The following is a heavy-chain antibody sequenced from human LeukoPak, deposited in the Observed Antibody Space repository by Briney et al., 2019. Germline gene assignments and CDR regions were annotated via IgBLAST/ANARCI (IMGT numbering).Heavy chain of an antibody. CDR1: GFTFSSYA. D-gene: IGHD4/OR15-4a*01. CDR3: AGRAGAYSQPYDY. V-gene: IGHV3-30*14. Sequence: GGSLRLSCAASGFTFSSYAMHWVRQAPGKGLEWVAVISYDGSNKYYADSAKGRFTISRDNSKHTLYLQMNSLRAEDTAVYYCAGRAGAYSQPYDYWGQGTLVTVSS. CDR2: ISYDGSNK. J-gene: IGHJ4*02.